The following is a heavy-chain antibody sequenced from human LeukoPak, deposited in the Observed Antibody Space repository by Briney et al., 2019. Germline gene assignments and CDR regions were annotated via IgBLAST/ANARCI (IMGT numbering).Heavy chain of an antibody. V-gene: IGHV3-13*01. CDR2: IGTAGDT. Sequence: GGSLRLSCAASGFTFSSYDMHWVRQTTGQGLEWVAAIGTAGDTYYPGSVKGRFTISRDNVKNSLYLQMNSLRAGDTAVYYCARELHTEGFDYWGQGTLVAVSS. J-gene: IGHJ4*02. CDR3: ARELHTEGFDY. CDR1: GFTFSSYD.